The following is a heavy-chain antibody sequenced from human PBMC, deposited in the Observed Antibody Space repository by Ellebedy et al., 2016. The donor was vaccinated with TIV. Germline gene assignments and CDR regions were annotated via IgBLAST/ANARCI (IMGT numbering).Heavy chain of an antibody. J-gene: IGHJ6*02. CDR1: GFTVNNAW. CDR2: VKSKTDGGTI. V-gene: IGHV3-15*01. D-gene: IGHD4-17*01. CDR3: ITDRRDYGESDWAYYYFGMDV. Sequence: PGGSLRLSCTASGFTVNNAWMSWVRQAPGKGLEWVGRVKSKTDGGTIDYAAPVKGRFTISRDDSKNTMYLQMNSRKTEDTAIYYCITDRRDYGESDWAYYYFGMDVWGPGATVTVSS.